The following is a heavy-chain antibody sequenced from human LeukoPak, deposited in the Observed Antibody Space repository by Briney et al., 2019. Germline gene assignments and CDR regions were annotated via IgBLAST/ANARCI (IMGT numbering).Heavy chain of an antibody. CDR3: AGGSGYSSSWFDY. Sequence: SETLSLTCTVSGGSISSYYWSWIRQPPGKGLEWIGYIYYSGSTNYNPSLKSRVTISVDTSKNQFSLKLSSVTAADTAVYYCAGGSGYSSSWFDYWGQGTLVTVS. CDR2: IYYSGST. D-gene: IGHD6-13*01. J-gene: IGHJ4*02. CDR1: GGSISSYY. V-gene: IGHV4-59*01.